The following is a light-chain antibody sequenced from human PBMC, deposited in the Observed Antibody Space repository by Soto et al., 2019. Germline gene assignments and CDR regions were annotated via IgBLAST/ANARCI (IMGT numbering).Light chain of an antibody. CDR3: DTWDSNTLTWV. J-gene: IGLJ3*02. CDR1: SGHSSYA. CDR2: IERSGRY. V-gene: IGLV4-60*03. Sequence: QPVLTQSPSASASLGASVKLTCTLSSGHSSYAIAWHHQQLSGDPRYLMRIERSGRYNRGSGVPGRFSGSSSGADRYLTVSDLQSEDEADYYCDTWDSNTLTWVFGGGTKVTVL.